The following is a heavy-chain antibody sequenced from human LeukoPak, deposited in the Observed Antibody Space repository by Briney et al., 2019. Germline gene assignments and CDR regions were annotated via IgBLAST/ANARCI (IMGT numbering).Heavy chain of an antibody. V-gene: IGHV3-7*03. CDR3: ARAPALGDYYYYGMDV. CDR1: GFTFSSYW. CDR2: IKQDGSEK. Sequence: GGSLRLSCAASGFTFSSYWMSWVRQAPGKGLEWVANIKQDGSEKYYVDSVKGRFTISRDNAKNSLYLQMNSLRAEDTAVYYRARAPALGDYYYYGMDVWGQGTTVTVSS. J-gene: IGHJ6*02.